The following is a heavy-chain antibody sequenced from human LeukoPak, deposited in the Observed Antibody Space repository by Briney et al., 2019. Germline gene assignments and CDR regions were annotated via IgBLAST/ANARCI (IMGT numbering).Heavy chain of an antibody. CDR1: GFTFSSYS. CDR3: ARPMGEYCGGDWNAFDI. Sequence: GGSLRLSCAASGFTFSSYSMNWVRQAPGKGLEWVSSISSSSSYIYYADSVKGRFTISRDNAKNSLYLQMNSLRAEDTAVYYCARPMGEYCGGDWNAFDIWGQGTMVTVSS. J-gene: IGHJ3*02. CDR2: ISSSSSYI. V-gene: IGHV3-21*01. D-gene: IGHD2-21*01.